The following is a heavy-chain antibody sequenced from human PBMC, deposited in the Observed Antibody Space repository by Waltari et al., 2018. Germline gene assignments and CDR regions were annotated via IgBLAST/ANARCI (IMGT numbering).Heavy chain of an antibody. CDR1: GGSIRIYY. V-gene: IGHV4-4*09. D-gene: IGHD2-8*01. Sequence: QVQLQESGPGLVKPSESLSLPCTVSGGSIRIYYWSWVRQTPGMELAWIGYIYTDETTKYNPSLESRVTMSVDTSKNQISLSLRSETAADTATYYCVKMGSAVFNYIDKWGQGTLVSVSA. CDR2: IYTDETT. J-gene: IGHJ4*02. CDR3: VKMGSAVFNYIDK.